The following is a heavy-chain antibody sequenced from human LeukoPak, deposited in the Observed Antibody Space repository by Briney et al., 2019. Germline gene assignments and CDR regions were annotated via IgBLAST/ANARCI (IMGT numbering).Heavy chain of an antibody. V-gene: IGHV1-18*03. CDR2: ISAYNGNT. D-gene: IGHD3-22*01. CDR1: GYTFTSYG. CDR3: ARDLPVYYDSSGYPDY. Sequence: ASVKVSCTASGYTFTSYGISWVRQAPGQGLEWMGWISAYNGNTNYAQKLEGRVTMTTDTSTSTAYMELRSLRSDDMAVYYCARDLPVYYDSSGYPDYWGQGTLVTVSS. J-gene: IGHJ4*02.